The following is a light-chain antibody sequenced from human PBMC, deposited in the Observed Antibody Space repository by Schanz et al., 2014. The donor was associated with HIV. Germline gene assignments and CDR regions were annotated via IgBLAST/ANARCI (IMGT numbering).Light chain of an antibody. CDR2: DVN. V-gene: IGLV2-14*03. J-gene: IGLJ2*01. CDR3: NSYTRTSTPV. Sequence: QSALIQPASVSGSPGQAITISCTGTSSDIGAYKYVSWYQQHPGKAPKLMIYDVNIRPSGGSNRFSGSKSGNTASLTISGLQAEDEADYYCNSYTRTSTPVFGGGTKLTVL. CDR1: SSDIGAYKY.